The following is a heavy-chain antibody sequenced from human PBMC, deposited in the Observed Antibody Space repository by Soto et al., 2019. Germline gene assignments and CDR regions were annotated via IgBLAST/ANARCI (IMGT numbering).Heavy chain of an antibody. D-gene: IGHD1-7*01. V-gene: IGHV3-11*01. CDR2: ISSSGSAI. CDR1: GFTFSDYY. CDR3: ARDPITGTTFGYSNRKGGPNWFDP. J-gene: IGHJ5*02. Sequence: GGSLRLSCAASGFTFSDYYMSWIRQAPGKGLEWVSYISSSGSAIYYADSVKGRFTISRDNAKNSLYLQMNSLRAEDTAVYYCARDPITGTTFGYSNRKGGPNWFDPWGQGTLVTVSS.